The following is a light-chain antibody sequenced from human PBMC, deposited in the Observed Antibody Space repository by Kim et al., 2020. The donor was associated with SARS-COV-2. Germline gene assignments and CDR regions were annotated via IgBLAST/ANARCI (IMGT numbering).Light chain of an antibody. CDR3: QTWDTGINV. CDR2: LNSDGSH. V-gene: IGLV4-69*01. Sequence: QLVLTQSPSASASLGASVKLTCTLSSGHSRNAIAWHQQQPERGPRYLMKLNSDGSHTKGDGIPDRFSGSSSWAERYLTISSLQSEDEADYYCQTWDTGINVFGGGTQLTFL. J-gene: IGLJ3*02. CDR1: SGHSRNA.